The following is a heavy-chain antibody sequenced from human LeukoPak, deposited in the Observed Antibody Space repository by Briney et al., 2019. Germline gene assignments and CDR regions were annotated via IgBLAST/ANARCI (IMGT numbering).Heavy chain of an antibody. CDR1: GFTFSDDY. V-gene: IGHV3-11*01. CDR3: ARGRRRNDY. Sequence: GGSLRLSCAASGFTFSDDYMSWIRQAPGKGPEWVSYIGGGGRTIDYADSVKGRFTISRDNAKNSLYLQMNSLRAEDTALYYCARGRRRNDYWGQGTLVTVSS. J-gene: IGHJ4*02. CDR2: IGGGGRTI.